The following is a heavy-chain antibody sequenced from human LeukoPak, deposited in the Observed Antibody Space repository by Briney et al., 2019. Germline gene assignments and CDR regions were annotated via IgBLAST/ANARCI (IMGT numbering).Heavy chain of an antibody. CDR2: MFYSGNT. J-gene: IGHJ5*01. V-gene: IGHV4-4*07. Sequence: SETLSLTCTVSGASITSYHWSWIRQPAGKGLEWIGRMFYSGNTDYNPSLKSRLTMSIDMSKNQFSLKLSSVTAADTAVYFCARDQEHCSGTSCYPYWYDSWGQGTLVTVSS. CDR3: ARDQEHCSGTSCYPYWYDS. D-gene: IGHD2-2*01. CDR1: GASITSYH.